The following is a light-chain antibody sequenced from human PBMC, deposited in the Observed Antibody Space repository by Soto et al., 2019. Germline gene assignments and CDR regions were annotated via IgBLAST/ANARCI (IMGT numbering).Light chain of an antibody. CDR3: QKYSSEGT. V-gene: IGKV1-27*01. J-gene: IGKJ3*01. CDR1: QGISNY. Sequence: DIQMTQSPSSLSASVGDRVTITCRASQGISNYLAWYQQKPGKVPKLLIYAASTLQSGVPSRFSGSGSGTDFTLTISSLQPEDVATYYCQKYSSEGTFGPGTNVDIK. CDR2: AAS.